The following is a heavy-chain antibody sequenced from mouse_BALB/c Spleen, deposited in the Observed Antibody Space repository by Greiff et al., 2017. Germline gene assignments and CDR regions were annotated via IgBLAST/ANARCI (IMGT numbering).Heavy chain of an antibody. V-gene: IGHV1-7*01. D-gene: IGHD2-2*01. CDR1: GYTFTSYW. J-gene: IGHJ2*01. Sequence: VQVVESGAELAKPGASVKMSCKASGYTFTSYWMHWVKQRPGQGLEWIGYINPSTGYTEYNQKFKDKATLTADKSSSTAYMQLSSLTSEDSAVYYCAYGYDGDYWGQGTTLTVSS. CDR3: AYGYDGDY. CDR2: INPSTGYT.